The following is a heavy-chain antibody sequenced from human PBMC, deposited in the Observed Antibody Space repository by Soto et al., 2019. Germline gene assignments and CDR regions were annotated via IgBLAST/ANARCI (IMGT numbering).Heavy chain of an antibody. Sequence: GASVKVSCKASGGTFSSYAISWVRQAPGQGLEWMGGIIPIFGTANYAQKFQGRVTITADKSTSTAYMELSSLRSEDTAVYYCAREIFGVIISGGRDAFDIWCQGTMVTVSS. J-gene: IGHJ3*02. CDR1: GGTFSSYA. V-gene: IGHV1-69*06. D-gene: IGHD3-3*01. CDR2: IIPIFGTA. CDR3: AREIFGVIISGGRDAFDI.